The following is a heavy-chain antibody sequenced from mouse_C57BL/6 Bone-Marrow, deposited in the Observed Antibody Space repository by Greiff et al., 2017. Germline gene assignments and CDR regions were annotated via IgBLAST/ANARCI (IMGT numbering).Heavy chain of an antibody. V-gene: IGHV14-3*01. CDR2: IDPANGNP. CDR1: GFNIKNTY. D-gene: IGHD1-1*01. CDR3: ARGAMDSRRAMDD. J-gene: IGHJ4*01. Sequence: VHVKQSVAELARPGASVKLSCTASGFNIKNTYMHWVKQRPDQGLEWIGRIDPANGNPKYAPKFQGKATITADQSSNTAYLHLSRLTYEDTAIYYCARGAMDSRRAMDDWGQGTSVTVSS.